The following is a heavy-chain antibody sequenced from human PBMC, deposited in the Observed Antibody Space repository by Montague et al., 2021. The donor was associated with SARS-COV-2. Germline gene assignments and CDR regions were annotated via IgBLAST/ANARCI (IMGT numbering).Heavy chain of an antibody. CDR1: GGSIGDDY. CDR2: IKYSGST. D-gene: IGHD2-2*01. CDR3: ARGHLSVSIVVVVFTSASYYFDY. V-gene: IGHV4-59*12. J-gene: IGHJ4*02. Sequence: SETLSLTCTVSGGSIGDDYWSWIRQPPGKGLEWIGYIKYSGSTNYNPSLKSRVTISVDTSKNQFSLKLTSVTAADTAVYFCARGHLSVSIVVVVFTSASYYFDYWGRGALVTVSS.